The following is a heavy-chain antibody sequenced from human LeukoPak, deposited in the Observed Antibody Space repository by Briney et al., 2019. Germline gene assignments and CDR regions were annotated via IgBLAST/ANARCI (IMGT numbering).Heavy chain of an antibody. J-gene: IGHJ6*03. V-gene: IGHV1-18*01. D-gene: IGHD2-2*01. CDR2: ISAYNGNT. CDR3: ARFVVVVPAARPAGGRPYYYYTDV. Sequence: ASVKVSCKASGYTFTSYGISWVRQAPGQGLEWMGWISAYNGNTNYAQKLQGRVTMTTDTSTSTAYMELRSLRSDDTAVYYCARFVVVVPAARPAGGRPYYYYTDVWGKGTTVTVSS. CDR1: GYTFTSYG.